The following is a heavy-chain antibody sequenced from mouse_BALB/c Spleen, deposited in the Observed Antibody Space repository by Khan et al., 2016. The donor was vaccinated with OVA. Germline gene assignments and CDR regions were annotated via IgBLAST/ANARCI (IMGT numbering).Heavy chain of an antibody. V-gene: IGHV1-31*01. CDR3: TKQGDVAWFTY. CDR1: GYSFTSYY. Sequence: VQLKESGPELMKPGASVKISCKASGYSFTSYYIHWVMQRHGESLEWIGYIDPFSGGSTYNQKFKVKATLTVDKSYSTAYIHLSNLKSEASADYYCTKQGDVAWFTYWGQGTLVNVSA. D-gene: IGHD2-13*01. J-gene: IGHJ3*01. CDR2: IDPFSGGS.